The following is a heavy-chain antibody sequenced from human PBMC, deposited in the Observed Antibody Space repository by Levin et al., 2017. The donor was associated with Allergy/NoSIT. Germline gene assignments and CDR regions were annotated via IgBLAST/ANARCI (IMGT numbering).Heavy chain of an antibody. J-gene: IGHJ3*02. V-gene: IGHV3-33*01. CDR3: ARGVFDSVAFDI. D-gene: IGHD3-9*01. Sequence: LSLTCAASGFTFSSYGMHWVRQAPGKGLEWVAVIWYDGSNKYYADSVKGRFTISRDNSKNTLYLQMNSLRAEDTAVYYCARGVFDSVAFDIWGQGTMVTVSS. CDR1: GFTFSSYG. CDR2: IWYDGSNK.